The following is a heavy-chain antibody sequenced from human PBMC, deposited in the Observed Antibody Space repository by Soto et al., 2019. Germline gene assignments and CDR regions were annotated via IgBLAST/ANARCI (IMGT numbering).Heavy chain of an antibody. J-gene: IGHJ5*02. Sequence: QVQLQESGPGLVKPSQTLSLTCAVSGGSISSADYYWSWIRQPPGKGLEWIGYIYYSGSTYYNPSLKSRVTISDDTSKNQFSLKLTSVTAADTAVYYCARDHGCKFRPYWFDPRGQGILVTVSS. CDR1: GGSISSADYY. D-gene: IGHD2-8*01. V-gene: IGHV4-30-4*01. CDR2: IYYSGST. CDR3: ARDHGCKFRPYWFDP.